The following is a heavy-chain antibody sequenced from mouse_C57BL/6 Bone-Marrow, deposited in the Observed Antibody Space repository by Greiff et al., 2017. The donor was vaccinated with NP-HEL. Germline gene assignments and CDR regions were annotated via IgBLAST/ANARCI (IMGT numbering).Heavy chain of an antibody. J-gene: IGHJ4*01. V-gene: IGHV1-69*01. CDR1: GYTFTSYW. CDR3: ARGYYAMDY. Sequence: QVQLQQPGAELVMPGASVKLSCKASGYTFTSYWMHWVKQRPGQGLEWIGEIDPSDSYTNYNQKFKGKSTLTVDKSSSTACMQLSSLTSEDSAVYYCARGYYAMDYWGQGTSVTVSS. CDR2: IDPSDSYT.